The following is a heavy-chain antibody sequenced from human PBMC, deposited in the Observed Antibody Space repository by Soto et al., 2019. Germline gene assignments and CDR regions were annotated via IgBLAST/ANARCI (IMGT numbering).Heavy chain of an antibody. CDR1: GFSFGGHA. Sequence: EVELLQSGGALVQPGGSLRLSCEVSGFSFGGHAMTWVRQAPGKGLEWVSTISGSGATKYYADSVRGRFTISRDNSKDSLYLQMSSLRAEDTAVYFCAKASKGYTGYDLDFCGQGTPVTVSP. CDR3: AKASKGYTGYDLDF. V-gene: IGHV3-23*01. J-gene: IGHJ4*02. D-gene: IGHD5-12*01. CDR2: ISGSGATK.